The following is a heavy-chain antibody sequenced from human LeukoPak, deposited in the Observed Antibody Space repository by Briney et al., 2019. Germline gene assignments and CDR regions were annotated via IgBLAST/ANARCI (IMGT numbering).Heavy chain of an antibody. Sequence: GASVKVSCKASGYTFTSYGISWVRQAPGQGLEWMGWISAYNGNTNYAQKLQGRVTMTTDTSTSTAYMELRSLRSDDTAVYYCARGFWSGCHTADWFDPWGQGTLVTVSS. V-gene: IGHV1-18*01. CDR3: ARGFWSGCHTADWFDP. CDR2: ISAYNGNT. CDR1: GYTFTSYG. D-gene: IGHD3-3*01. J-gene: IGHJ5*02.